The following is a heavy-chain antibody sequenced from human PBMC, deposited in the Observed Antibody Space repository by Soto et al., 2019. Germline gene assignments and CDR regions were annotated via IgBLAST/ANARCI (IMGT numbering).Heavy chain of an antibody. J-gene: IGHJ3*02. CDR2: ISGSGGCT. V-gene: IGHV3-23*01. CDR1: GFNFVSQD. D-gene: IGHD1-26*01. CDR3: ATIHVGPSVRRAFDI. Sequence: AGGPLRVSCAASGFNFVSQDMSWVRQAPGKGLDWVSSISGSGGCTYFAASVKGRFTISRENSKNPLYLRMTILRAEDTAIYYCATIHVGPSVRRAFDIRAQGTMVTV.